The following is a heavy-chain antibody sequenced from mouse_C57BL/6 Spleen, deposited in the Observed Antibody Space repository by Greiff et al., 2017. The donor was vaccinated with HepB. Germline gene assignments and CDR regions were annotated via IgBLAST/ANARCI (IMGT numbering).Heavy chain of an antibody. J-gene: IGHJ2*01. Sequence: QVQLKQPGAELVRPGSSVKLSCKASGYTFTSYWMHWVKQRPIQGLEWIGNIDPSDSETHYNQKFKDKATLTVDKSSSTAYMQLSSLTSEDSAVYYCARLGDYGSSYDYWGQGTTLTVSS. CDR1: GYTFTSYW. D-gene: IGHD1-1*01. V-gene: IGHV1-52*01. CDR2: IDPSDSET. CDR3: ARLGDYGSSYDY.